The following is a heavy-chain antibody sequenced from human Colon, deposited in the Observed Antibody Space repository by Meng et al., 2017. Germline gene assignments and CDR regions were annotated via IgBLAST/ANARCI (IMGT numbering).Heavy chain of an antibody. D-gene: IGHD3-16*01. Sequence: LLPLAAGARLVKPYQTLSLTCDVSVDSVTTTLSSRSWIRQSPGKGLEWIGNIYDNVYTYYSPSLRSRVTISVDRSNSQFSLNFTSVPAADTAVSFCARLYRGSTYFAYWGQGILFTVSS. CDR2: IYDNVYT. CDR3: ARLYRGSTYFAY. J-gene: IGHJ4*02. CDR1: VDSVTTTLSS. V-gene: IGHV4-30-2*06.